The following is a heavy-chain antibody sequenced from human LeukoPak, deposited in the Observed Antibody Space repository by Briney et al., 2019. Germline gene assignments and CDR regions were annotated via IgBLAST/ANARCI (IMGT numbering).Heavy chain of an antibody. D-gene: IGHD6-6*01. Sequence: PGRSLRLSCAAPGFTFDDYAMHWVRQAPGKGLEWVSGISWNSGSIGYADSVKGRFTISRDNAKNSLYLQMNSLRAEDTALYYCAKDIGSSSGDYWGQGTLVTVSS. CDR3: AKDIGSSSGDY. CDR1: GFTFDDYA. J-gene: IGHJ4*02. V-gene: IGHV3-9*01. CDR2: ISWNSGSI.